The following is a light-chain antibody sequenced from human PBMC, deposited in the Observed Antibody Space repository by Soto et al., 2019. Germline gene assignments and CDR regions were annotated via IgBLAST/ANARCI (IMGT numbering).Light chain of an antibody. Sequence: QSALTQPPSASGSPGQSVTISCTGSSSDVGGHNHVSWYQQHPGKAPKLMIYEVSKRPSGAPDRFSGSKSVNTASLTVSGLQAEDEADYYCSSYAGSMNLIFGGGTKLTVL. CDR3: SSYAGSMNLI. CDR1: SSDVGGHNH. J-gene: IGLJ2*01. V-gene: IGLV2-8*01. CDR2: EVS.